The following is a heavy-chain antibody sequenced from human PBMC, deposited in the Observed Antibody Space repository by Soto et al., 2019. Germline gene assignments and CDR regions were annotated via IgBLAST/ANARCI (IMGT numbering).Heavy chain of an antibody. V-gene: IGHV3-23*01. Sequence: EVHLLESGGGLVQPGGSLRLSCAASGFTFSFYAMNWVRQAPGKGLEWVSGISDSGSTTYYADSVKGRFTISRDNSKNTLYLQMNSLRVEDTAVYYCAGPDRDGYNYDYWGQGTLVTVSS. CDR3: AGPDRDGYNYDY. CDR2: ISDSGSTT. D-gene: IGHD5-12*01. J-gene: IGHJ4*02. CDR1: GFTFSFYA.